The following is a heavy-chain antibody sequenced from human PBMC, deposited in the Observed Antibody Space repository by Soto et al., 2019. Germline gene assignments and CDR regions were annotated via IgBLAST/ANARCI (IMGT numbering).Heavy chain of an antibody. V-gene: IGHV4-31*03. CDR3: ATDRSDGAGTGEY. D-gene: IGHD3-10*01. CDR1: GGSMDSGPYC. J-gene: IGHJ1*01. Sequence: QVQLQESGPGLVKPSQTLSLTCSVSGGSMDSGPYCWNWIRKHTGKGLEWIVYIYYRGYTYYNPSLKSRFTMSLDTTKNPFSLNLNSVTAAVSAGSYCATDRSDGAGTGEYCGKCTLVTVSS. CDR2: IYYRGYT.